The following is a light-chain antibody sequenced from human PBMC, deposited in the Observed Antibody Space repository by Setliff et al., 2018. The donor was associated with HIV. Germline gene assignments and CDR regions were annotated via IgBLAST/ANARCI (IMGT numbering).Light chain of an antibody. CDR2: DNS. J-gene: IGLJ1*01. Sequence: SYELTQPPSVSVAPGKTARITCGVNNIESKSVHWYQQKPGQAPVLVVYDNSDRPSGIPERFSGSNSGNTATLTIGRVEAGDEADYYCQAWDSSSDHHVFGTGTKVTVL. V-gene: IGLV3-21*03. CDR1: NIESKS. CDR3: QAWDSSSDHHV.